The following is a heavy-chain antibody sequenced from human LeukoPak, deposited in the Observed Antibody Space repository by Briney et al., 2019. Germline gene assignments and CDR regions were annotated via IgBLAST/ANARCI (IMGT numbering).Heavy chain of an antibody. CDR2: IIPIFGTA. Sequence: SVTVSCKASGGTLSSYAISWVRQAPGQGLEWMGGIIPIFGTANYAQKFQGRVTITADESTSTAYMELSSLRSEDTAVYYCASALQEPFDYWGQGTLVTVSS. D-gene: IGHD1-26*01. CDR1: GGTLSSYA. CDR3: ASALQEPFDY. J-gene: IGHJ4*02. V-gene: IGHV1-69*13.